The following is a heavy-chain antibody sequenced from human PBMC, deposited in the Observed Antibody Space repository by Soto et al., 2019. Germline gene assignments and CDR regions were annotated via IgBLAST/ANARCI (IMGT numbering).Heavy chain of an antibody. V-gene: IGHV3-30-3*01. CDR1: GFTFSSYA. CDR2: ISYDGSNK. D-gene: IGHD3-9*01. Sequence: QVQLVESGGGVVQPGRSLRLSCAASGFTFSSYAMHWVRQAPGKGLEWVAVISYDGSNKYYADSVKGRFTISRDNSKNTLYLKMNSLRAEDTAVYYCARYYDIFTGSTQYYFDYWGQGTLVIVSS. CDR3: ARYYDIFTGSTQYYFDY. J-gene: IGHJ4*02.